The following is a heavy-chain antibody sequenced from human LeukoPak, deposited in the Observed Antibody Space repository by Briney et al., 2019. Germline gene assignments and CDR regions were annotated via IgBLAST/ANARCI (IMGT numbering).Heavy chain of an antibody. CDR3: ARVRSGTTVTKLPKPIDY. CDR2: ISAYNGNT. J-gene: IGHJ4*02. Sequence: ASVKVSCKASGYTFTSYGISWVRQAPGQGLEWMGWISAYNGNTNYAQKLQGRVTMTTDTSTSTAYMELRSLRSHDTAVYYCARVRSGTTVTKLPKPIDYWGQGTLVTVSS. V-gene: IGHV1-18*01. D-gene: IGHD4-17*01. CDR1: GYTFTSYG.